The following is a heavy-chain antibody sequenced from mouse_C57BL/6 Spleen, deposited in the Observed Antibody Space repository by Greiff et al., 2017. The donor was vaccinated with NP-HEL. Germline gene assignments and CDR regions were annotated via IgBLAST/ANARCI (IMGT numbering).Heavy chain of an antibody. J-gene: IGHJ2*01. CDR1: GYTFTDYE. Sequence: VQLQQSGAELVRPGASVTLSCKASGYTFTDYEMHWVKQTPVHGLEWIGAIDPETGGTAYNQKFKGKAILTADKSSSTAYMELRSLTSEDSAVYYCTREGYDPSLFDYWGQGTTLTVSS. CDR3: TREGYDPSLFDY. D-gene: IGHD2-2*01. V-gene: IGHV1-15*01. CDR2: IDPETGGT.